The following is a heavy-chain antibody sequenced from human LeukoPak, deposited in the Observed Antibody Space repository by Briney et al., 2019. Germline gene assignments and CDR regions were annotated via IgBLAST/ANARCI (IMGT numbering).Heavy chain of an antibody. J-gene: IGHJ4*02. V-gene: IGHV4-59*01. CDR1: GGSISSYY. D-gene: IGHD5-24*01. CDR3: ARDVDGSMDY. Sequence: PSETLSLTCTVSGGSISSYYWSWIRQPPGKGLEWIGYIYYSGSTNYNPSLKSRVTISVDTSKNQFSLKLSSVTAADTAVYYCARDVDGSMDYWGQGTLVTVSS. CDR2: IYYSGST.